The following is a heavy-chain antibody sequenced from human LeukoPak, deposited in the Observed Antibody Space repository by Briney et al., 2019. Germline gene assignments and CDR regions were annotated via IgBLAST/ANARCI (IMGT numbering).Heavy chain of an antibody. CDR3: TTGRY. V-gene: IGHV3-15*01. Sequence: PGGSLRLSCVASEFTFSHAWMTWVRQAPGKGLEWVGRVKSKTGGGTTDYAAPVQGRFTISRDDSQNTLYLQINSLKTEDTGVYYCTTGRYWGQGTLVTVSS. CDR1: EFTFSHAW. CDR2: VKSKTGGGTT. J-gene: IGHJ4*02.